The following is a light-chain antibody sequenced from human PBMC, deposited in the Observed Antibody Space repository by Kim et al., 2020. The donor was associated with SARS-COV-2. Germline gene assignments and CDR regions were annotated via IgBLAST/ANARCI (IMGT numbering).Light chain of an antibody. Sequence: QSALTQPASVSGSPGQSSTISCTGTSSDVGGYNYVSWYQQHPGKAPKLMIYDVSKRPSGVSNRFSGSKSGNTASLTISGLQAEDEADYYCSSYTSSSTLVFGGGTQLTV. V-gene: IGLV2-14*01. CDR2: DVS. CDR3: SSYTSSSTLV. CDR1: SSDVGGYNY. J-gene: IGLJ3*02.